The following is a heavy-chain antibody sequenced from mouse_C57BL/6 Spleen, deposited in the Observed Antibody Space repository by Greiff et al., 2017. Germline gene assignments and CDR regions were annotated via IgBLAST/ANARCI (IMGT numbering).Heavy chain of an antibody. CDR1: GFTFSSYA. CDR3: ARGGDWFAY. V-gene: IGHV5-4*01. J-gene: IGHJ3*01. CDR2: ISDGGSYT. Sequence: EVHLVESGGGLVKPGGSLKLSCAASGFTFSSYAMSWVRQTPEKRLEWVATISDGGSYTYYPDNVKGRFTISRDNAKNNLYLQLSHLKSEDTAMYDCARGGDWFAYWGQGTLVTVSA.